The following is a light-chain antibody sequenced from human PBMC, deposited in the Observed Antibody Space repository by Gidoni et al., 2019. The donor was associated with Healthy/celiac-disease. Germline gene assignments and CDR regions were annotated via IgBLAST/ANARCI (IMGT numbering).Light chain of an antibody. J-gene: IGLJ1*01. CDR1: KLGDKY. CDR3: QAWDSSTACYV. Sequence: SYELTQPPSGSVSPGQTASITCSGDKLGDKYACWYQQKPGQSPVLVIYQDSKRLSGIPERFSGSNSGNTATLTISGTQAMDEADYYCQAWDSSTACYVFGTGTKVTVL. V-gene: IGLV3-1*01. CDR2: QDS.